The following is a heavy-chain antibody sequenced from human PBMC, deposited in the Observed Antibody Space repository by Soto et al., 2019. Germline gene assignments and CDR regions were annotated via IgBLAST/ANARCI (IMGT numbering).Heavy chain of an antibody. CDR2: IYYSGST. CDR3: ARTLYYDSSDHFDY. J-gene: IGHJ4*02. Sequence: PSETLSLTCTVSGGSISSYYWSWIRQPPGKGLEWIGYIYYSGSTNYNPSLKSRVTISVDTSKNQFSLKLSSVTAADTAVYYCARTLYYDSSDHFDYWGQGTLVTVSS. CDR1: GGSISSYY. V-gene: IGHV4-59*12. D-gene: IGHD3-22*01.